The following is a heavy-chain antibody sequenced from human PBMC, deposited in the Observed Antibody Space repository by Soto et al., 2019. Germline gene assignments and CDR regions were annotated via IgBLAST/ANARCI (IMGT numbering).Heavy chain of an antibody. J-gene: IGHJ6*02. CDR3: AREHYDFWSGYYPRGSYYGMDV. CDR2: IYSGGST. D-gene: IGHD3-3*01. V-gene: IGHV3-53*01. CDR1: GFTVSSNY. Sequence: GGSLRLSCAASGFTVSSNYMSWVRQAPGKGLEWVSVIYSGGSTYYADSVKGRFTISRDNSKNTLYLQMNSLRAEDTAVYYCAREHYDFWSGYYPRGSYYGMDVWGQGTTVTVSS.